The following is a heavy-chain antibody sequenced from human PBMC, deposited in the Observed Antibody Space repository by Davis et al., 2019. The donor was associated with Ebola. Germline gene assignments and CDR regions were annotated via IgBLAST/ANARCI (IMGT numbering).Heavy chain of an antibody. CDR3: GRLDLSGGHNH. Sequence: MPSETLSLTCTVSGGSVSSTVYYWGWVRQPPGKGLEWIGGFYYSGSTYSNPSLKSRVTISVDTSQNQFSLEVTSVTAADTAVYYCGRLDLSGGHNHWGQGTLVTVSP. J-gene: IGHJ5*02. D-gene: IGHD2-15*01. CDR2: FYYSGST. V-gene: IGHV4-39*01. CDR1: GGSVSSTVYY.